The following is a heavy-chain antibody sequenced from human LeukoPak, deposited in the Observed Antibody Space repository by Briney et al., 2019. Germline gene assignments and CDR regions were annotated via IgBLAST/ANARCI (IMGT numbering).Heavy chain of an antibody. J-gene: IGHJ4*02. CDR2: ISYDGSNK. CDR3: ARDRGSSWYFIDY. V-gene: IGHV3-30*04. D-gene: IGHD6-13*01. Sequence: GGSLRLSCAASGVTFSSYALHWIRQAPGKGLERVAVISYDGSNKYYAHSVKGRSTIYRDNSKNTLYLQMNSLRAEDTAVSYCARDRGSSWYFIDYWGQGTLVPVSS. CDR1: GVTFSSYA.